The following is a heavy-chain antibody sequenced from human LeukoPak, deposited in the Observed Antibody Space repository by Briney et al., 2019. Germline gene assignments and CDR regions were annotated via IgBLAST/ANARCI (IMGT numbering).Heavy chain of an antibody. Sequence: SETLSLTCAVYGGSFSGYYWSWIRQSPGKGLEWIGEIDHSGNTNYNPSLKGRVTISVDTSKNQFSLKLSSVTAADTAVYYCARDRYYYDSSAYYYFFHYWGQGTLVTVSS. V-gene: IGHV4-34*01. CDR3: ARDRYYYDSSAYYYFFHY. J-gene: IGHJ4*02. CDR2: IDHSGNT. D-gene: IGHD3-22*01. CDR1: GGSFSGYY.